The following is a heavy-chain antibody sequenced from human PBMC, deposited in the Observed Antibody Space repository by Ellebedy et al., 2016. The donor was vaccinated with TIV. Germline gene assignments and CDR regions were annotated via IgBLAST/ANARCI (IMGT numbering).Heavy chain of an antibody. Sequence: PGGSLRLSCAASGFTFSTYGLHWVRQAPGKGLEWVVVVWYDGSDKYYADSVKGRFTISRDNSKNTLFLQMNSLRAEDTAVYYCARESCNNITCYFDYWGLGTLVTVSS. D-gene: IGHD2/OR15-2a*01. J-gene: IGHJ4*02. CDR2: VWYDGSDK. V-gene: IGHV3-33*01. CDR3: ARESCNNITCYFDY. CDR1: GFTFSTYG.